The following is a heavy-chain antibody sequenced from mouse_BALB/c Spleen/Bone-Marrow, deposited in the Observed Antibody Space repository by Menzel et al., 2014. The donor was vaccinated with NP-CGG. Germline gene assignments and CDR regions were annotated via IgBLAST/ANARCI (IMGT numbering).Heavy chain of an antibody. Sequence: QVQLKESGAELAKPGASVKMSCKASGYTFTSYWMHWVKRRSGQGLEWIGYINPSTGYTEYNQKFKDKATLTADKSSSTAYMQLSSLTSEDSAVYYCARHYRYYFDYWGQGTTLTVSS. D-gene: IGHD2-14*01. CDR2: INPSTGYT. CDR3: ARHYRYYFDY. V-gene: IGHV1-7*01. CDR1: GYTFTSYW. J-gene: IGHJ2*01.